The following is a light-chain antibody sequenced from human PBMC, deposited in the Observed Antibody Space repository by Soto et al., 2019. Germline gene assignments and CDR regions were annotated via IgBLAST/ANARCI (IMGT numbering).Light chain of an antibody. CDR3: GSYTTSSSYV. J-gene: IGLJ1*01. CDR2: DVS. CDR1: TSDVDAYNY. Sequence: QSALTQPASLSGSPGQSITISCTGTTSDVDAYNYVSWYQQHPGKAPKLMIYDVSNRPSGVSSRFSGSKSGNTASLTISGLQAEDEADYYCGSYTTSSSYVFGTGTKVTVL. V-gene: IGLV2-14*01.